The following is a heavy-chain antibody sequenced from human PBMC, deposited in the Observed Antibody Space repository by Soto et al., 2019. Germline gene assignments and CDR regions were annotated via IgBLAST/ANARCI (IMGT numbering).Heavy chain of an antibody. J-gene: IGHJ4*02. Sequence: GESLQISCKGSGYSFTSYWISCVSQMPGKGLEWMGRIDPSDSYTNYSPSFQGHVTISADKSISTAYLQWSSLKASDTAMYYCAIREPLAGIVYWGQGTLVTVSS. CDR3: AIREPLAGIVY. V-gene: IGHV5-10-1*01. CDR2: IDPSDSYT. D-gene: IGHD6-19*01. CDR1: GYSFTSYW.